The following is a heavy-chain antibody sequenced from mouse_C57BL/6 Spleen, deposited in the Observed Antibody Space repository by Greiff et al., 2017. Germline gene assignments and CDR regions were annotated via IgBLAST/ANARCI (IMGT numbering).Heavy chain of an antibody. J-gene: IGHJ4*01. CDR3: ARWLLTSMDY. Sequence: VQLQQSGAELARPGASVKLSCKASGYTFTSYGISWVKQRTGQGLEWIGEIYPRSGNTYYNEKFKGKATLTADKSSSPAYMELRSLTSEDSAVYFCARWLLTSMDYWGQGTSVTVSS. V-gene: IGHV1-81*01. CDR2: IYPRSGNT. CDR1: GYTFTSYG. D-gene: IGHD2-3*01.